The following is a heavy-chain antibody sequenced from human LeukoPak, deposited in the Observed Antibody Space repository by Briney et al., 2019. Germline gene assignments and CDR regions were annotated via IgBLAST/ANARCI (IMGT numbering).Heavy chain of an antibody. CDR3: LKGSYYFDY. V-gene: IGHV4-59*01. CDR1: GFTFSSYS. J-gene: IGHJ4*02. CDR2: IYYSGST. Sequence: GSLRLSCAASGFTFSSYSMNWVRQAPGKGLEWIGYIYYSGSTNYNPSLKSRVTISVDTSKTQFSLKLSSVTAADTAVYYCLKGSYYFDYWGQGTLVTVSS.